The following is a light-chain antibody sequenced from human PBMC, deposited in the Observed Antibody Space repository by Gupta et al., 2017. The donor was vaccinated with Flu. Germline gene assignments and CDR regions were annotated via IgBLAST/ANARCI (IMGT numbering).Light chain of an antibody. J-gene: IGKJ2*03. V-gene: IGKV3-20*01. Sequence: IVLTQSPGTLSLSPGERATRSCWASSSVDSISVAWYHQKPGQAPRLLVYGTSTRATCIPDRCSGSGSGTDFSLTINRREHEDYVVYYCQHYGASPPVSFGPGTKLEI. CDR3: QHYGASPPVS. CDR1: SSVDSIS. CDR2: GTS.